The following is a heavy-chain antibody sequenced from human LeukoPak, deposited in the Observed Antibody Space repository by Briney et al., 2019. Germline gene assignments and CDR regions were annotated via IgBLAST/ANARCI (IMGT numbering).Heavy chain of an antibody. D-gene: IGHD3-9*01. CDR2: IYYSGST. V-gene: IGHV4-59*12. CDR1: GCTISSYY. Sequence: SETLSLTCIVSGCTISSYYWNWIRQPPGKGLEWIGYIYYSGSTYYNPSLKSRVTISVDTSKNQFSLKLSSVTAADTAVYYCARDVNRYFDWLFPIAFDIWGQGTMVTVSS. J-gene: IGHJ3*02. CDR3: ARDVNRYFDWLFPIAFDI.